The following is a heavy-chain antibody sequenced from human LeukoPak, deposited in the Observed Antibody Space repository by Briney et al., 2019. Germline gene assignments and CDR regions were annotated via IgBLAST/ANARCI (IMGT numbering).Heavy chain of an antibody. CDR2: INHSGST. CDR1: GGSISSYY. V-gene: IGHV4-34*01. Sequence: SETLSLTCTVSGGSISSYYWSWIRQPPGKGLEWIGEINHSGSTNYNPSLKSRVTISVDTSKNQFSLKLSSVTAADTAIYYCARQMTTLTTGRTFDIWGQGTMVTVSS. D-gene: IGHD4-17*01. J-gene: IGHJ3*02. CDR3: ARQMTTLTTGRTFDI.